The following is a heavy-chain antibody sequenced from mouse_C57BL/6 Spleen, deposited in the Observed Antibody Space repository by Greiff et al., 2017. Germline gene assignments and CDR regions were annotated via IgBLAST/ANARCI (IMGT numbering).Heavy chain of an antibody. J-gene: IGHJ1*03. D-gene: IGHD2-5*01. CDR2: INPNNGGT. CDR1: GYTFTDYN. CDR3: ASYYSNYGYFDV. V-gene: IGHV1-18*01. Sequence: DVQLQESGPELVKPGASVKIPCKASGYTFTDYNMDWVKQSHGKSLEWIGDINPNNGGTIYNQKFKGKATLTVDKSSSTAYMELRSLTSEDTAVYYCASYYSNYGYFDVWGTGTTVTVSS.